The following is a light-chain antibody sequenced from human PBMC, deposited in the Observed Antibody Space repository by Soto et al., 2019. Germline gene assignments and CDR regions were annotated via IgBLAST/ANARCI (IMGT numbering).Light chain of an antibody. CDR2: KAS. CDR3: QQYNSYSWT. J-gene: IGKJ1*01. CDR1: QSISSW. Sequence: DIQMTQSPSTLSASVGDRVTITCRASQSISSWLAWYQQKPGKAPKLLIYKASSVESGVPPRFSGSGSGTEFTLTISSLQPDDFATYYCQQYNSYSWTFGQGTKVEIK. V-gene: IGKV1-5*03.